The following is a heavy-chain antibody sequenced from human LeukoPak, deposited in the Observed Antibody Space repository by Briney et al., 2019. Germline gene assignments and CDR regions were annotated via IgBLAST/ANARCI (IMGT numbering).Heavy chain of an antibody. V-gene: IGHV1-8*02. D-gene: IGHD1-26*01. J-gene: IGHJ3*02. CDR2: INPNSGNT. CDR1: GYTFTGYY. CDR3: AGATTVYDAFDI. Sequence: ASVKVSCKASGYTFTGYYMHWVRQAPGQGLEWMGWINPNSGNTGYAQKFQGRVTMTGNTSISTAYMELSSLRSEDTAVYYCAGATTVYDAFDIWGQGTMVTVSS.